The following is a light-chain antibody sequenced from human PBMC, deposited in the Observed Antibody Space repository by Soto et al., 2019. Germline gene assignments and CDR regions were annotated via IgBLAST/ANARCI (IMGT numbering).Light chain of an antibody. CDR1: QSVDNY. CDR2: DVS. J-gene: IGKJ3*01. CDR3: QPRSNRPRFT. V-gene: IGKV3-11*01. Sequence: EIVLTQYPATLSLSPGERATLSCRASQSVDNYLAWYQQKPGQAPRLLIYDVSNRATGTPARFSGSGSGTDFTLSISSLEPADFAVYYCQPRSNRPRFTLGPGTKVDIK.